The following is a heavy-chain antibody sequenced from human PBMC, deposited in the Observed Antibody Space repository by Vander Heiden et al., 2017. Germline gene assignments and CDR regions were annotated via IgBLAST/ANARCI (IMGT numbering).Heavy chain of an antibody. D-gene: IGHD6-19*01. CDR1: AFTFSGYA. CDR3: ARDSDSAGSDKHFDY. V-gene: IGHV3-30*04. Sequence: AQLVESGGGVVQPGRSLRLPGVASAFTFSGYAMHGVRRAPGKGLEWVAVISYDGSNKYYADAVKDRFTISRDNSKNTLYLQMSSLRAEDTAVYYCARDSDSAGSDKHFDYWGQGTLVTVSS. J-gene: IGHJ4*02. CDR2: ISYDGSNK.